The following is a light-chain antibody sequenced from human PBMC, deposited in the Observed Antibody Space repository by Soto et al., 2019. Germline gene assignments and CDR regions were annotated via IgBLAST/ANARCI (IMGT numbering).Light chain of an antibody. CDR2: VAS. CDR3: QQSYGTPIT. V-gene: IGKV1-39*01. J-gene: IGKJ5*01. Sequence: DIQMTQSPSSLSASVGDRVTITCRASQSISRYLNWYQQKPGKAPNLLIYVASSLQSEVPSRCSGSGSGTDFTLTTTSLQPEDFATYYCQQSYGTPITFGQGTRLEIK. CDR1: QSISRY.